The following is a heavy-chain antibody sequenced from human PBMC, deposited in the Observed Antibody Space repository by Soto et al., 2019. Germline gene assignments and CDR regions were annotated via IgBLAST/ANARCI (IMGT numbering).Heavy chain of an antibody. CDR2: SSGSGGST. V-gene: IGHV3-23*01. CDR3: ANDVGYSSGWYSIRGKAGWFDP. D-gene: IGHD6-19*01. J-gene: IGHJ5*02. CDR1: GFTFSSYA. Sequence: GGSLRLSCAASGFTFSSYAMSWVRQAPGKGLEWVSASSGSGGSTYYADSVKGRFTISRDNSKNTLYLQMNSLRAEDTAVYYCANDVGYSSGWYSIRGKAGWFDPWGQGTLVTVSS.